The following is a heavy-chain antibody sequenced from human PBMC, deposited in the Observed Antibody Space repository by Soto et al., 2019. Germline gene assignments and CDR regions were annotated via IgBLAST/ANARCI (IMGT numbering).Heavy chain of an antibody. Sequence: QVQLQESGPGLVKPSQTLSLTCTVSGGSISSAAYYWSWIRQHPGKGLDWIGYISHSGSTYYTPSLKSRVIISADTSKNQFSLNLTSVTAADTAVYYCAREYTYGSNFFDCWGQGARVTVSS. J-gene: IGHJ4*02. D-gene: IGHD5-18*01. CDR2: ISHSGST. CDR3: AREYTYGSNFFDC. CDR1: GGSISSAAYY. V-gene: IGHV4-31*03.